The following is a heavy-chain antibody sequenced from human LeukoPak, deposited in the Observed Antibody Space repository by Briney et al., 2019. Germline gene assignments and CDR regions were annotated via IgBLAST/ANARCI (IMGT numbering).Heavy chain of an antibody. CDR2: ITSTSSYM. D-gene: IGHD5-18*01. J-gene: IGHJ4*02. Sequence: GGSLRLSCTASGFKFTGYGMNWVRQAPGKVLEWVSSITSTSSYMQYADSVKGRFTISRDNAKNSLYLQMNSLRAEDTAVYYCVRIPYSYFLDSWGQGTLVTVSS. V-gene: IGHV3-21*01. CDR3: VRIPYSYFLDS. CDR1: GFKFTGYG.